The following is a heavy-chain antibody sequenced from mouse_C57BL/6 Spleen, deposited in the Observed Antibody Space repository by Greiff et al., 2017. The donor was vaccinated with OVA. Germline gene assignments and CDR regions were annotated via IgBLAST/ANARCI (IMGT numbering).Heavy chain of an antibody. D-gene: IGHD4-1*01. CDR2: IDPSDSYT. CDR1: GYTFTSYW. J-gene: IGHJ2*01. V-gene: IGHV1-50*01. Sequence: VQLKQPGAELVKPGASVKLSCKASGYTFTSYWMQWVKQRPGQGLEWIGEIDPSDSYTNYNQKFKGKATLTVDTSSSTAYMQLSSLTSEDSAVYYCARDGTGTDYWGQGTTLTVSS. CDR3: ARDGTGTDY.